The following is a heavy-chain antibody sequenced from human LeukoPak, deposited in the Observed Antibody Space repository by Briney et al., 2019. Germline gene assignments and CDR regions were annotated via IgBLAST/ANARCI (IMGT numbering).Heavy chain of an antibody. V-gene: IGHV3-30*14. Sequence: PGGSLRLSCAEPGFTLSSYSMHWVRQAPGKGLEWVTFISYPVSNQPYTASVKGRFPISRHHSKHTLFLQINSLRTEDTAIYFCARSPERLGQGYLDSWGQGTLVTVSS. J-gene: IGHJ4*02. CDR2: ISYPVSNQ. CDR3: ARSPERLGQGYLDS. D-gene: IGHD3/OR15-3a*01. CDR1: GFTLSSYS.